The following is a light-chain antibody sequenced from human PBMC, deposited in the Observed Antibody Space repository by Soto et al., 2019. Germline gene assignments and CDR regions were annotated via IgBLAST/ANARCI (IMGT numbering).Light chain of an antibody. Sequence: DIVMTQSPDSLAMSLGERAAINCKPSQTIFSTSYNKSYLSWYQRKSGQPPRLLIYWASTRERGVPDRFSGSGSGTDFTLTNNSLRPEDVAVYDCQQYYASPSAVGQGTRLGI. CDR2: WAS. CDR1: QTIFSTSYNKSY. CDR3: QQYYASPSA. J-gene: IGKJ5*01. V-gene: IGKV4-1*01.